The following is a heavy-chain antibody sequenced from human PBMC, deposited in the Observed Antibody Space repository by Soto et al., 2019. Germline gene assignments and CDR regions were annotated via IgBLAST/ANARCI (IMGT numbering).Heavy chain of an antibody. Sequence: PGGSLRLSCAASGFTVTSDYMSWVRQAPGKGLEWVSTIYSGDNTYYADSVKGRFIISRDKSKNTLYLQMNNLRAEDTAVYYCARCPRIALAAFDCWGQGTLVTVSS. D-gene: IGHD6-19*01. V-gene: IGHV3-66*01. CDR3: ARCPRIALAAFDC. CDR2: IYSGDNT. CDR1: GFTVTSDY. J-gene: IGHJ4*02.